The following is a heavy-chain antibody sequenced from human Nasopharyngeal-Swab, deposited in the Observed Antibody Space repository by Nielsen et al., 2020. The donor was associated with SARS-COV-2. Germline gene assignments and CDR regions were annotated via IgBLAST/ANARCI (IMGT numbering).Heavy chain of an antibody. J-gene: IGHJ3*02. CDR3: ASPDDIAYWALRI. V-gene: IGHV5-51*01. D-gene: IGHD2-21*01. CDR2: IYPGDSDT. Sequence: VRQMPGKGLEWMGIIYPGDSDTRYSPSFQGQVSISADKSISTAYLQWSSLKASDTAMYYCASPDDIAYWALRIWGQGTMVTVSS.